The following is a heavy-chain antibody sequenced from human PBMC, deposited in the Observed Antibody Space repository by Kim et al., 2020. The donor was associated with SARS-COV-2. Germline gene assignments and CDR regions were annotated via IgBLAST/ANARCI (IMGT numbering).Heavy chain of an antibody. CDR1: DYTFTSYG. V-gene: IGHV1-18*01. CDR3: ARSWRNYDTNYFDY. Sequence: ASVKVSCKASDYTFTSYGISWVRQAPGQGLEWVGWISAYNGNTKYAQKLQGRVTMTTDTSTSTAYMELRSLRSDDTAVYYCARSWRNYDTNYFDYWGQGTPVTVSS. CDR2: ISAYNGNT. J-gene: IGHJ4*02. D-gene: IGHD1-7*01.